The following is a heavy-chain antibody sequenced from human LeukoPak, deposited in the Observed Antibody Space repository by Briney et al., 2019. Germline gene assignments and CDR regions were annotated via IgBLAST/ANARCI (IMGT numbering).Heavy chain of an antibody. D-gene: IGHD1-26*01. CDR2: IYYSGST. Sequence: SETLSLTCTVSGDSISSGDYYWSWIRQPPGKGLEWIGYIYYSGSTYYNPSLKSRVTISVDTSKNQFSLKLSSVTAADTAVYYCARVGANDAFDIWGQGTMVTVSS. CDR3: ARVGANDAFDI. V-gene: IGHV4-30-4*08. CDR1: GDSISSGDYY. J-gene: IGHJ3*02.